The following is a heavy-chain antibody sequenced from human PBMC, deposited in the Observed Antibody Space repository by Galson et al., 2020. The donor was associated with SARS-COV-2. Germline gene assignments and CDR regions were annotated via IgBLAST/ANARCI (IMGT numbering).Heavy chain of an antibody. J-gene: IGHJ6*03. CDR1: GFTFSSYR. CDR2: IWYDGSNK. CDR3: AKGAHYMDV. Sequence: GGSLRLSCAASGFTFSSYRMHWVRQAPGKGLEWVAVIWYDGSNKYYADSVKGRFTISRDNSKNTLYLQMNSLRAEDTAVYYCAKGAHYMDVWGKGTTVTVSS. V-gene: IGHV3-33*06.